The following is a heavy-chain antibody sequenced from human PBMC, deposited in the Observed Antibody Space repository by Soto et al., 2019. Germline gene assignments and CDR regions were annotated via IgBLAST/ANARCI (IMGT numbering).Heavy chain of an antibody. V-gene: IGHV3-30*18. D-gene: IGHD3-3*01. CDR3: AKISPTYYYFWSGYTYFYY. CDR2: ISYDGSNK. J-gene: IGHJ4*02. CDR1: GFTFSSYG. Sequence: QVQLVESGGGVVQPGRSLRLSCAASGFTFSSYGMHWVRQAPGKGLEWVAVISYDGSNKYYTDSVKGRFTISRDNSKNTLYLQTNSLRAEDTAVYYCAKISPTYYYFWSGYTYFYYWGQATLVTVSS.